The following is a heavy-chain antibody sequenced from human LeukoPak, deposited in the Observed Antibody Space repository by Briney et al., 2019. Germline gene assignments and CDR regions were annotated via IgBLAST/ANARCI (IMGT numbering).Heavy chain of an antibody. V-gene: IGHV4-31*03. CDR2: IYYSGST. CDR3: ARGGDIVVVPAAPYFDY. CDR1: GGSISSGGYY. D-gene: IGHD2-2*01. Sequence: SETLSLTCTVSGGSISSGGYYRSWIRQHPGKGLEWIGYIYYSGSTYYNPSLKSRVTISVDTSKNQFSLKLSSVTAADTAVYYCARGGDIVVVPAAPYFDYWGQGTLVTVSS. J-gene: IGHJ4*02.